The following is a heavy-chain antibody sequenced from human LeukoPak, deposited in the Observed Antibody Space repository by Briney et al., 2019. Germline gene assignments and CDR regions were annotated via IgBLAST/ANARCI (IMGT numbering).Heavy chain of an antibody. CDR1: GGSTSSSSYY. CDR2: IYYGGST. CDR3: ARGPYSSSHHLRDYYGMDV. Sequence: PSETLSLTCTVSGGSTSSSSYYWGWIRQPPGKGLEWIGSIYYGGSTYYNPSLKSRVTISVDTSKNQFSLKLSSVTAADTAVYYCARGPYSSSHHLRDYYGMDVWGQGTTVTVSS. D-gene: IGHD6-13*01. J-gene: IGHJ6*02. V-gene: IGHV4-39*07.